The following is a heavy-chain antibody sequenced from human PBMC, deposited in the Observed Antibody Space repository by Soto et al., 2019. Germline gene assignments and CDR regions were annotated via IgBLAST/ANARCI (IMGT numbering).Heavy chain of an antibody. CDR2: IYYSGRT. Sequence: SETLSLTCAVSGGSMSSSSYYWGWIRQPPGEGLEWIGSIYYSGRTYYNPSLKSRLTISLDTSKNQISLKLSSVTAADTAVYYVARHSGGYLYYFDDWGQRTLVTVSS. CDR3: ARHSGGYLYYFDD. J-gene: IGHJ4*02. V-gene: IGHV4-39*01. D-gene: IGHD3-22*01. CDR1: GGSMSSSSYY.